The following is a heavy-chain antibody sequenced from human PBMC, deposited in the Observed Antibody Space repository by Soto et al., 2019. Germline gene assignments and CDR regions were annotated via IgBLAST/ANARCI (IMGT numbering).Heavy chain of an antibody. J-gene: IGHJ5*02. D-gene: IGHD2-2*01. V-gene: IGHV3-23*01. Sequence: EVQLLESGGGLVQPGGSLRLSCAASGFTFSNYAMSWVRQAPGKGLEWVSAISGSGDSTYYADSVKGRFTISRDNSKNTLYLQMNSLSAEDTAVYYCAKRVLVYCSTTSCRGRWFDPWGQGTLVPVSS. CDR3: AKRVLVYCSTTSCRGRWFDP. CDR2: ISGSGDST. CDR1: GFTFSNYA.